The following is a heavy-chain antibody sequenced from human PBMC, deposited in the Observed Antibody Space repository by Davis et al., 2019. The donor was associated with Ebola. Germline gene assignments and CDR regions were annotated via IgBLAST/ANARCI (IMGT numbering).Heavy chain of an antibody. J-gene: IGHJ2*01. D-gene: IGHD4-23*01. CDR1: GFTFSTYA. CDR2: ISSSSSYI. Sequence: GESLKISCTTSGFTFSTYALSWVRQAPGKGLEWVSSISSSSSYIYYADSVKGRFTISRDNAKNSLYLQMNSLRDDDTAVYYCARVGRNSYWYFDLWGRGTLVTVSS. CDR3: ARVGRNSYWYFDL. V-gene: IGHV3-21*01.